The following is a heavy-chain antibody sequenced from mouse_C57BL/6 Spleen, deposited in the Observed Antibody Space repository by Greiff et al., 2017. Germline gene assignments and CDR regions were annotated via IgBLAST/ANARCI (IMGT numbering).Heavy chain of an antibody. J-gene: IGHJ4*01. Sequence: VQLQQPGAELVMPGASVKLSCKASGYTFTSYWMHWVKQRPGQGLEWIGEIDPSDSYTNYNQKVKGKSTLTVDKSSSTAYMQLSSLTSEDSAVYYCARRGSNHAMDYWGQGTSVTVSS. CDR2: IDPSDSYT. CDR1: GYTFTSYW. D-gene: IGHD2-5*01. V-gene: IGHV1-69*01. CDR3: ARRGSNHAMDY.